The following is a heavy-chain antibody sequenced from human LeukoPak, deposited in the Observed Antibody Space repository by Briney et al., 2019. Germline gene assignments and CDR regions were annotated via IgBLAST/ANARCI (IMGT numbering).Heavy chain of an antibody. V-gene: IGHV3-23*01. D-gene: IGHD3-10*01. J-gene: IGHJ4*02. CDR3: AKELGDGASGSYSNALDY. CDR2: ISGTGGRT. CDR1: GFTFSSYA. Sequence: PGGSLRLSCAASGFTFSSYAMSWVRQAPGKGLEWVSAISGTGGRTYYADSMKGRFTISRDNSKNTLYLQMNSLRAEDTAVYFCAKELGDGASGSYSNALDYWGQGTLVTVSS.